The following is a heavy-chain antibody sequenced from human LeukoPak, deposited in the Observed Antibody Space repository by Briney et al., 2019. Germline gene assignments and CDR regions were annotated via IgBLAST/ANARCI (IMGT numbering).Heavy chain of an antibody. CDR2: IKQDGSEK. J-gene: IGHJ3*02. D-gene: IGHD3-3*01. CDR3: ARDRGLSAYHDFWSGFGGGFCGLDI. V-gene: IGHV3-7*01. Sequence: PGGSLRLSCAASGFTFSSYWMSWVRQAPGNGLEWVANIKQDGSEKYYVDSVKGRFTISRDNAKNSLYLQMNSLRAEDTAVYYCARDRGLSAYHDFWSGFGGGFCGLDIWGQGTMVTVSS. CDR1: GFTFSSYW.